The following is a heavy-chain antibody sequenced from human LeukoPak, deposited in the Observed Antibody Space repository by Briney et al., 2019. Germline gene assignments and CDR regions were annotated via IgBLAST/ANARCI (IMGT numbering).Heavy chain of an antibody. CDR1: GGSITNYC. CDR3: ARHQRGEYSDY. V-gene: IGHV4-59*08. D-gene: IGHD3-10*01. CDR2: VCSSGST. Sequence: SETLSLTCTVSGGSITNYCWGWIRQPPGEGLEWLGHVCSSGSTNYNPSLKSRLTISIDTSETQFSLKLSSVTAADTAVYHCARHQRGEYSDYGGQGTLVTVSS. J-gene: IGHJ4*02.